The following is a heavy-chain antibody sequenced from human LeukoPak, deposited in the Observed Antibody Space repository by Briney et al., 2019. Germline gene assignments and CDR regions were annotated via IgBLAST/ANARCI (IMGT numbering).Heavy chain of an antibody. CDR1: GFTFNNTG. V-gene: IGHV3-33*01. Sequence: GGSLRHSCAACGFTFNNTGIHRVRQAPGTGLEWVALIWYDGGNKYYADSVKGRFTISRDNSENTLYLQMNSLRAEDTAVYYCVTHCSSKRCSINWGQGTLVTVSS. D-gene: IGHD2-2*01. CDR3: VTHCSSKRCSIN. CDR2: IWYDGGNK. J-gene: IGHJ4*02.